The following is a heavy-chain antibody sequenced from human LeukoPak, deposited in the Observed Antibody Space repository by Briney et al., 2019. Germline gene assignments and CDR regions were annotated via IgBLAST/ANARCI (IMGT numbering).Heavy chain of an antibody. Sequence: SETLSLTCTVSGYSISSGYYWGWIRQPPGKGLEWIGSIYHSGSTYYNPSLKSRVTISVDTSKNQFSLKLSSVTAADTAVYYCARVYYYDSSGYAFDIWGQGTMVTVSS. J-gene: IGHJ3*02. V-gene: IGHV4-38-2*02. D-gene: IGHD3-22*01. CDR1: GYSISSGYY. CDR2: IYHSGST. CDR3: ARVYYYDSSGYAFDI.